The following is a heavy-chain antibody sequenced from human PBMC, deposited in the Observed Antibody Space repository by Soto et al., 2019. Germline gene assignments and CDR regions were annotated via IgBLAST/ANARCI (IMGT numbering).Heavy chain of an antibody. CDR2: IYSGGST. CDR1: GFTVSSNY. CDR3: ARDPPAYNWNDAGAFDI. J-gene: IGHJ3*02. V-gene: IGHV3-66*01. Sequence: EVQLVESGGGLVQPGGSLRLSCAASGFTVSSNYMSWVRQAPGKGLEWVSDIYSGGSTYYADSVKGRFTISRDNSKNTLYLQMNSLRADDTAVYYCARDPPAYNWNDAGAFDIWGQGTMVTVSS. D-gene: IGHD1-20*01.